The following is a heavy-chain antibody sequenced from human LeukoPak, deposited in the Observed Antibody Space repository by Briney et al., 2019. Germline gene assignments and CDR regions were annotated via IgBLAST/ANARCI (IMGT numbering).Heavy chain of an antibody. D-gene: IGHD3-3*02. V-gene: IGHV3-21*01. CDR2: IYFTGNHI. CDR1: GFTFSRFS. J-gene: IGHJ4*02. Sequence: GGSLRVSCATSGFTFSRFSMRWVRQAPGKGLEWVSSIYFTGNHISYADSVKGRFTISRDNANNSVYLQMNGLRAEDTAVYYCAREFSTVGNFDYWGQGPLVTVSS. CDR3: AREFSTVGNFDY.